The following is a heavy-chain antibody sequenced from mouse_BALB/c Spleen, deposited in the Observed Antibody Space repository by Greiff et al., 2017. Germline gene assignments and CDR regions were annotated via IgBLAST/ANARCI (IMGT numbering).Heavy chain of an antibody. CDR1: GYTFTSYW. CDR2: INPSTGYT. D-gene: IGHD1-1*01. V-gene: IGHV1-7*01. Sequence: QVQLKQSGAELAKPGASVKMSCKASGYTFTSYWMHWVKQRPGQGLEWIGYINPSTGYTEYNQKFKDKATLTADKSSSTAYMQLSSLTSEDSAVYYCARFFYGSSGYWGQGTLVTVSA. J-gene: IGHJ3*01. CDR3: ARFFYGSSGY.